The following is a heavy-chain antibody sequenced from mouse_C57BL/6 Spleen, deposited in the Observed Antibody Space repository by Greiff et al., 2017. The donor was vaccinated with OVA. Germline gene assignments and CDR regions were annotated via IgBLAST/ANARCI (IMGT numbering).Heavy chain of an antibody. CDR3: AGENYGSSYGFAY. J-gene: IGHJ3*01. CDR2: IRNGGSYT. CDR1: GFTFSSYA. D-gene: IGHD1-1*01. Sequence: EVQLVESGGGLVKPGGSLKLSCAASGFTFSSYAMSWVRQTPEKRLEWVATIRNGGSYTYYPDNVKGRFTISRDNAKNNLYLQMSHLKTEDTALYYCAGENYGSSYGFAYWGQGTLVTVSA. V-gene: IGHV5-4*01.